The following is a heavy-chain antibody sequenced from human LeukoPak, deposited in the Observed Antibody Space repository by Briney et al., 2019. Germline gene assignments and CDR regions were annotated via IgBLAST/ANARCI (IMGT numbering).Heavy chain of an antibody. D-gene: IGHD5-18*01. J-gene: IGHJ4*02. CDR1: GFTFSSYA. CDR3: ARGSEIQLWFPIHEAFFDY. CDR2: ISYDGSNK. V-gene: IGHV3-30-3*01. Sequence: GGSLRLSCAASGFTFSSYAMHWVRQAPGKGLERVAVISYDGSNKYYADSVKGRFTISRDNSKNTLYLQMNSLRAEDTAVYYCARGSEIQLWFPIHEAFFDYWGQGTLVAVSS.